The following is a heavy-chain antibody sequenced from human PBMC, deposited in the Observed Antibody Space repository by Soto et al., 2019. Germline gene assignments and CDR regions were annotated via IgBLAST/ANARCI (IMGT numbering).Heavy chain of an antibody. V-gene: IGHV3-23*01. D-gene: IGHD6-19*01. CDR3: ARSSGSGWYFFDY. CDR1: GFTFSSYA. CDR2: ISRAGTST. Sequence: EVQLLESGGGLVQPGGSLRLSCAASGFTFSSYAMIWVRQAPGKGLEWVSAISRAGTSTYYTDSVKCRFTISRDSSENTRYLQMSSLRADDTAIYYCARSSGSGWYFFDYWGQGTLVTVSS. J-gene: IGHJ4*02.